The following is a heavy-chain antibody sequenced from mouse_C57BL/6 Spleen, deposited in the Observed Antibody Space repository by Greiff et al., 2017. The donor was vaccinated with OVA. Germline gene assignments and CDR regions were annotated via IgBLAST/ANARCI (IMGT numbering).Heavy chain of an antibody. V-gene: IGHV1-15*01. J-gene: IGHJ2*01. CDR3: TYDNGDDY. CDR2: IDPETGGT. Sequence: VQLQQSGAELVRPGASVTLSCKASGYTFTDYEMHWVKQTPVHGLEWIGAIDPETGGTAYNQKFKGKATLTADKSSSTAYMQLRSLTSEDSAVYYCTYDNGDDYWGKGTTLTVSS. D-gene: IGHD2-4*01. CDR1: GYTFTDYE.